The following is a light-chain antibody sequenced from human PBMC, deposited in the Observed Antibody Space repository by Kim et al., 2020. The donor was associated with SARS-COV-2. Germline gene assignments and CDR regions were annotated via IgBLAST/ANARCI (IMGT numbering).Light chain of an antibody. CDR3: QQYDDWPPWT. J-gene: IGKJ1*01. CDR2: DAS. Sequence: SPGETATLSCRASQSVSSHVAWYQQKPGQAPRLLIYDASTRATGIPARFSGSGSGTDFTLTISSLQSEDLAVYHCQQYDDWPPWTFGQGTKVDIK. V-gene: IGKV3-15*01. CDR1: QSVSSH.